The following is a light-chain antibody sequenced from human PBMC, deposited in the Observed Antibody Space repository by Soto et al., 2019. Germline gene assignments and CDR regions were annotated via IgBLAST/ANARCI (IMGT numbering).Light chain of an antibody. CDR1: QSISSN. CDR2: GAS. CDR3: QQYNNWPRT. V-gene: IGKV3-15*01. J-gene: IGKJ1*01. Sequence: EIVMTQSPATLSVSPGERATLSCRASQSISSNLAWYQQQPGQAPRLLIYGASTRATGITASFSGSGSGTEFTITISSLQSEDFAVYYCQQYNNWPRTFGQGTKVEFK.